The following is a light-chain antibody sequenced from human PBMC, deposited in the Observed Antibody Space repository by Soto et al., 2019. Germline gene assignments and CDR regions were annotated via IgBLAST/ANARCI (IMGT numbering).Light chain of an antibody. V-gene: IGLV2-8*01. Sequence: QSVLTQPPSASGSPGQSVTISCTGTSSDVGDNYVSWYQQHLGKAPKLIIYEVSQRPSGVPDRFSGSKSGNTASLTVSGLQTEDEADYYCSAYAGSNNFVFGSGKKVTVL. CDR2: EVS. CDR1: SSDVGDNY. J-gene: IGLJ1*01. CDR3: SAYAGSNNFV.